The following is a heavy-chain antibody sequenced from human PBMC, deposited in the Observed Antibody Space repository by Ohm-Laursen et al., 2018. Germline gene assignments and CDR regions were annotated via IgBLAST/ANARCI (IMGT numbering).Heavy chain of an antibody. V-gene: IGHV1-24*01. CDR2: FDPEDGET. D-gene: IGHD3-16*02. CDR3: ATAYLPGLGLGELSYNWFDP. CDR1: GYTLTELS. J-gene: IGHJ5*02. Sequence: GSSVKVSCKVSGYTLTELSMHWVRQAPGKGLEWMGGFDPEDGETIYAQKFQGRVTMTEDTSTDTAYMELSSLRSEDTAVYYCATAYLPGLGLGELSYNWFDPWGQGTLVTVSS.